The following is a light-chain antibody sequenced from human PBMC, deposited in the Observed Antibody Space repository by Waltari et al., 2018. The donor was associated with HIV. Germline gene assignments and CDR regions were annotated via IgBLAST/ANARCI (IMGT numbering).Light chain of an antibody. V-gene: IGLV2-8*01. CDR3: SSFAGSNNLMV. Sequence: QSALTQPPSASGSPGQSVTISCTGTSSDVGGYNYLSWYQQHPGNAPKLLIYQVNKRPSGDPARFSCTKSCNRASLTVAGLQAEDEADYYCSSFAGSNNLMVFGGGTKLTVL. CDR1: SSDVGGYNY. J-gene: IGLJ2*01. CDR2: QVN.